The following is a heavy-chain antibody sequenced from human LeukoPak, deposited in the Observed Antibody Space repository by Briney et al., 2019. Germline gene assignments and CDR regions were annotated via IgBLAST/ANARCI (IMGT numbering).Heavy chain of an antibody. CDR2: IYYSGST. CDR1: GFTFSSYW. J-gene: IGHJ4*02. V-gene: IGHV4-59*08. CDR3: ARHVGSSWDATFDY. Sequence: GSLRLSCAASGFTFSSYWMSWVRQAPGKGLEWIGYIYYSGSTNYNPSLKSRVTISVDTSKNQFSLKLSSVTAADTAVYYCARHVGSSWDATFDYGGQGTLVTVSS. D-gene: IGHD6-13*01.